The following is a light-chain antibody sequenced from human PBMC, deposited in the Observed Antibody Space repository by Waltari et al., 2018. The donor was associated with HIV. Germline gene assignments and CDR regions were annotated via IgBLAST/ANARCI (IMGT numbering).Light chain of an antibody. CDR3: QSADNTGNYV. V-gene: IGLV3-25*03. CDR1: ALTKQY. CDR2: KDT. Sequence: SFELTQPPSVSVSPGQTARITCSADALTKQYAYWYQQKPGQAPVLVIFKDTERPSGLPERFSGSSSGTTVTLTISGVQAEDEADYYCQSADNTGNYVFGTGTKVTV. J-gene: IGLJ1*01.